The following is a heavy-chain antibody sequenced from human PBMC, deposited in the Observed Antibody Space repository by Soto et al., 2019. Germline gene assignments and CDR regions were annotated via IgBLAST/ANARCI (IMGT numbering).Heavy chain of an antibody. CDR1: ENTFSTYL. Sequence: ASVKVSCKASENTFSTYLVHWVRQVHGQGLEWMGWHNGYNGQTEYSQKFQGRVTITRDTSAKTAYLELRSLTSEDTAVYYCAGPHDRAGLGTWGQGTLVTVP. D-gene: IGHD1-1*01. V-gene: IGHV1-3*01. J-gene: IGHJ5*02. CDR3: AGPHDRAGLGT. CDR2: HNGYNGQT.